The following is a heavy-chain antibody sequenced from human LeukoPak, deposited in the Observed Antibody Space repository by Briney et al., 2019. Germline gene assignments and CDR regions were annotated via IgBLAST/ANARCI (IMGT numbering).Heavy chain of an antibody. D-gene: IGHD3-10*01. J-gene: IGHJ4*02. V-gene: IGHV1-46*01. CDR1: GYTLTSYY. Sequence: ASVKVSCKASGYTLTSYYMHWVRQAPGQGLEWMGIINPSGGSTSYAQKFQGRVTITTDESTSTAYMELSSLRSEDTAVYYCARDPNTYYYGSGSYGYFDYWGQGTLVTVPS. CDR3: ARDPNTYYYGSGSYGYFDY. CDR2: INPSGGST.